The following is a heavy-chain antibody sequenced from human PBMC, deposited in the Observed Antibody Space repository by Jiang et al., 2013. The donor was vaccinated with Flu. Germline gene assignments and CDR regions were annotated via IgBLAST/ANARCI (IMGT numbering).Heavy chain of an antibody. CDR1: GYTFSDYA. J-gene: IGHJ4*02. CDR2: ISATTGNP. CDR3: ARAARGCPGDTCYSYFDY. D-gene: IGHD2-15*01. V-gene: IGHV7-4-1*02. Sequence: GSELKKPGASVKVSCKASGYTFSDYAMNWLRQAPGQGLEWMGWISATTGNPTYAQGFTGRFVFSLDASVSATYLDITSLRAEDTAVYYCARAARGCPGDTCYSYFDYWGQGSLVTVSS.